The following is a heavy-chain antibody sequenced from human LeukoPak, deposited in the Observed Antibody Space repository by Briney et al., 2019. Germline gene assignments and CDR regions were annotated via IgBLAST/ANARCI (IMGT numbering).Heavy chain of an antibody. J-gene: IGHJ5*02. Sequence: SQTLSLTCTVSGGSISSGGYYWSWIRQHPGKGLEWIGYIYYSGSTYYNPSLKSRVTISVDRSKNQFSLKLSSVTAADTAVYYCARCHGDYLNWFDPWGQGTLVTVSS. CDR3: ARCHGDYLNWFDP. CDR1: GGSISSGGYY. V-gene: IGHV4-31*03. D-gene: IGHD4-17*01. CDR2: IYYSGST.